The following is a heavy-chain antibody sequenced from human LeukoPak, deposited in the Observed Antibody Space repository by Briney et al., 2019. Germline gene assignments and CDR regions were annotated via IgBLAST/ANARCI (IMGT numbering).Heavy chain of an antibody. V-gene: IGHV4-34*01. J-gene: IGHJ5*02. CDR2: INHSGTS. D-gene: IGHD2-15*01. CDR1: GGSFSGYY. Sequence: SETLSLTCAVYGGSFSGYYWSWIRQPPGKGLEWIAEINHSGTSNYNPSLKSRVTISVDTSKNQFSLKLNSVTAADTAVYYCARHGVATWFDPWGQGTLVTVSS. CDR3: ARHGVATWFDP.